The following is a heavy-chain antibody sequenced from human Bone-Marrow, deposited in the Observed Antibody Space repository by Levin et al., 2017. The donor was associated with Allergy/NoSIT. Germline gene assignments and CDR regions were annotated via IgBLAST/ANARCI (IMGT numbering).Heavy chain of an antibody. V-gene: IGHV5-51*01. CDR3: ARPSDYADYLFEV. D-gene: IGHD4-17*01. CDR2: IYPGDADT. CDR1: GYSFTNYW. Sequence: GGSLRLSCKGSGYSFTNYWIGWVRQTPGQGLEWMGIIYPGDADTQYSPSFQGQVTISVDKSLNTAYLHWSSLKASDTAMYYCARPSDYADYLFEVWGQGTLVIVSA. J-gene: IGHJ4*02.